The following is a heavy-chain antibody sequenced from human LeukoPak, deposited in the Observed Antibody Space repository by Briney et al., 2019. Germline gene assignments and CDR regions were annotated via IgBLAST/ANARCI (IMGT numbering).Heavy chain of an antibody. V-gene: IGHV1-69*13. Sequence: SVKVSCKASGGTFSSYAISWVRQAPGQGLEWMGGIIPIFGTANYAQKFQGRVTITADESTSTAYMELSSLRSEDTAVYYCARGYCSGTSCSNAADYWGQGTLVTVSS. J-gene: IGHJ4*02. D-gene: IGHD2-2*01. CDR2: IIPIFGTA. CDR1: GGTFSSYA. CDR3: ARGYCSGTSCSNAADY.